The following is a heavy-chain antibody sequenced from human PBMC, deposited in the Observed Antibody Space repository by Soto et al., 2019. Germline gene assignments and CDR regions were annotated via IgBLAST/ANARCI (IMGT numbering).Heavy chain of an antibody. CDR1: GGTFSSYA. CDR3: ARDRVGYSYGYSWYFDL. CDR2: IIPIFGTA. D-gene: IGHD5-18*01. V-gene: IGHV1-69*13. Sequence: GASVKVSCKASGGTFSSYAISWVRQAPGQGLEWMGGIIPIFGTANYAQKFQGRVTITADESTSTAYMELSSLRSEDTAVYYCARDRVGYSYGYSWYFDLWGRGTLVTVS. J-gene: IGHJ2*01.